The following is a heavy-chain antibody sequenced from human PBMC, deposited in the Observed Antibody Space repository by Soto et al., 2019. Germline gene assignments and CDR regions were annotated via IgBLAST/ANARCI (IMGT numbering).Heavy chain of an antibody. CDR1: GYTFPSYG. D-gene: IGHD6-19*01. V-gene: IGHV1-18*04. Sequence: QVQLVPSGTEVKKPGASVKVSCKASGYTFPSYGISWVRQAPGQGLEWMGWISAYNGNTNYAQKLQGRVTMTTDTSTSTAYMELRSLISDDTAVYYCARRVPYSSGWSFDYWGQGTLVTVSS. J-gene: IGHJ4*02. CDR3: ARRVPYSSGWSFDY. CDR2: ISAYNGNT.